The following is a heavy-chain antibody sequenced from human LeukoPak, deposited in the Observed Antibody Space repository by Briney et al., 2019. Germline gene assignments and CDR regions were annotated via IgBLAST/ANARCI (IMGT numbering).Heavy chain of an antibody. V-gene: IGHV3-30-3*01. CDR2: ISHDGNNK. CDR3: AGSYYDIFSGPNGMDV. D-gene: IGHD3-9*01. J-gene: IGHJ6*02. CDR1: GFTFNNYA. Sequence: GGSLRLSCAASGFTFNNYAMNWVRQAPGKGLEWVAVISHDGNNKYYADSVKGRFTISRDNSKNTLLLQVNSLRVEDTAVYYCAGSYYDIFSGPNGMDVWGQGTTVTVSS.